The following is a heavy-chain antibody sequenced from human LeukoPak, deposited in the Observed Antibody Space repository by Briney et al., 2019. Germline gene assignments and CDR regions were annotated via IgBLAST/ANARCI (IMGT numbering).Heavy chain of an antibody. CDR2: IKSKTEGGTT. Sequence: GGSLRLSCLTSGFTFANASMSWVRQAPGKGLRWVGLIKSKTEGGTTFYAAPVKDRFRISRDDGRNTLYLQMNSLTVGDTGVYYCTTGNPWGQGTLVTVSS. J-gene: IGHJ5*02. V-gene: IGHV3-15*01. CDR1: GFTFANAS. CDR3: TTGNP.